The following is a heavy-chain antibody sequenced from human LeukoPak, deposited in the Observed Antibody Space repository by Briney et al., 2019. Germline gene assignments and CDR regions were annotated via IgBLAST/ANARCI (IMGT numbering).Heavy chain of an antibody. CDR1: GFIFSSYW. J-gene: IGHJ4*02. CDR3: ARRGAYCGGDCLDY. V-gene: IGHV3-7*01. CDR2: IKQDGNEK. Sequence: PGGSLRLSCAASGFIFSSYWMSWVRQAPGKGLEWVAYIKQDGNEKYYVDSVKGRFTISRDNAKNSLYLQMNSLRAEDTAVYYCARRGAYCGGDCLDYWGQGTLVTVSS. D-gene: IGHD2-21*01.